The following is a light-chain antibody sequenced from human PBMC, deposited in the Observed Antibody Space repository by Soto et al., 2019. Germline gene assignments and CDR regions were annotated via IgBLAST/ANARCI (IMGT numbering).Light chain of an antibody. CDR2: DAS. J-gene: IGKJ5*01. CDR3: QHRGNWP. V-gene: IGKV3-11*01. CDR1: QSVSSN. Sequence: EIVMTQSPATLSVSPGERATLSCRASQSVSSNLAWYQQKPGQAPRLLIYDASNRATGIPARFSGSGSGTDFTFTISSLEPEDSAVYYCQHRGNWPFGQGTRLEI.